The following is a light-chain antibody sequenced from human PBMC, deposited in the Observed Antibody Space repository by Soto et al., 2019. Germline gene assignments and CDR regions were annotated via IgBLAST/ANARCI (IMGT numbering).Light chain of an antibody. Sequence: SVLTQPPSVSGAPGQRVTISCTGSSSNIGAGYDVHWYQQLPGTAPKLLIYGNNNRPSGVPDRFSGSTSGTSASLAITGLQAEDEADYYCQSYDSSLSGSDVFGTGTKVTVL. V-gene: IGLV1-40*01. J-gene: IGLJ1*01. CDR2: GNN. CDR1: SSNIGAGYD. CDR3: QSYDSSLSGSDV.